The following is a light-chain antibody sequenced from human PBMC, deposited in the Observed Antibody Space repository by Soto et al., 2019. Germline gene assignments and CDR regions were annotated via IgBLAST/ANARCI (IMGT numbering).Light chain of an antibody. J-gene: IGKJ4*01. CDR1: QSVSSNY. CDR2: GAS. CDR3: QQYGSARALR. Sequence: EIVLTQSPGTLSLSPGERATLSCRASQSVSSNYLAWYQQKPGQAPWLLIYGASNRATGIPDRFSGSGSGTDFTLTISRLEPEDFGMYYCQQYGSARALRFGGGTKVEIK. V-gene: IGKV3-20*01.